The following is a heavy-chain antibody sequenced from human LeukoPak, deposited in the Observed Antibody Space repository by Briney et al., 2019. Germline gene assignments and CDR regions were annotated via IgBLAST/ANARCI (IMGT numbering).Heavy chain of an antibody. CDR2: IKPDGTTK. V-gene: IGHV3-7*03. CDR3: ARSIPYGTTWYGRSDY. Sequence: GGSLRLSCAASGFPFSSYSMTWVRQAPGKGLEWVANIKPDGTTKFYVDSVKGQFTISRDNALNSLYLQMNSLRAEDTAIYYCARSIPYGTTWYGRSDYWGQGTLVTVSS. CDR1: GFPFSSYS. J-gene: IGHJ4*02. D-gene: IGHD6-13*01.